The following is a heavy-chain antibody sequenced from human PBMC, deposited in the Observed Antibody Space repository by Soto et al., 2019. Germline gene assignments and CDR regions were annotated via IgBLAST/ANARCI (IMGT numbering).Heavy chain of an antibody. Sequence: EAQLLESGGDLVQPGGSLRLSCAASGFTFSSYVINWVRQAPGKGLEWVSIIKSGGIHTNYADSVKGRFTISRDNSKNTVYLQMNSLRAEDTAVYYCARPVVTTGERPYFGLDIGGPGTTVTVSS. V-gene: IGHV3-23*03. J-gene: IGHJ6*02. CDR2: IKSGGIHT. D-gene: IGHD1-1*01. CDR1: GFTFSSYV. CDR3: ARPVVTTGERPYFGLDI.